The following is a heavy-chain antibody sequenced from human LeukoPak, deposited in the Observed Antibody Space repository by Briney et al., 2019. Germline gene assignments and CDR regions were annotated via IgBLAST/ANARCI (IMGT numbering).Heavy chain of an antibody. D-gene: IGHD5-18*01. CDR3: ARERGSSYGSDAFDI. CDR1: GFTFDDYG. J-gene: IGHJ3*02. Sequence: GGSLRLSCAASGFTFDDYGMSWARQAPGKGLEWVSGINWNGGSTGCADSVKGRFTISRDNAKNSLYLQMNSLRAEDTALYYCARERGSSYGSDAFDIWGQGTMVTVPS. V-gene: IGHV3-20*04. CDR2: INWNGGST.